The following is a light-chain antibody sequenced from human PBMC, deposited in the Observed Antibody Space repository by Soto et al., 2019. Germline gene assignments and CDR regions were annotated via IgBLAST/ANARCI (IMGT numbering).Light chain of an antibody. CDR3: QHYNSYSEA. J-gene: IGKJ1*01. V-gene: IGKV1-5*03. Sequence: DIPMTQSPSTLSGSVGDRVTLTCRASQTISSWLAWYQQKPGKAPKLLIYKASTLKSGVPSRFSGSGSGTEFTLTISSLQPDDFATYYCQHYNSYSEAFGQGTKVELK. CDR2: KAS. CDR1: QTISSW.